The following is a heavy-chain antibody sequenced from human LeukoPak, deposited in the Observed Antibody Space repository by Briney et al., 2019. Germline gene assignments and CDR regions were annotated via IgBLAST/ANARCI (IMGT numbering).Heavy chain of an antibody. D-gene: IGHD1-1*01. V-gene: IGHV4-4*09. CDR1: GGSISTYY. Sequence: SETLSLTCTVSGGSISTYYWSWIRQPPGKGLEWIGYIYTSESTNYNPSLKSRVTISVDTSKNQFSLMLSSVTAADTAFYYCARRRTTGTTGYFDYWGWGILVTVSS. CDR3: ARRRTTGTTGYFDY. J-gene: IGHJ4*02. CDR2: IYTSEST.